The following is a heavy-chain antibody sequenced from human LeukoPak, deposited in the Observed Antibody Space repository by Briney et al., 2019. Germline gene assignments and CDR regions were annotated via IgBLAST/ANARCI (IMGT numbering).Heavy chain of an antibody. CDR2: ISYDGSNK. CDR1: GFTFSSYG. V-gene: IGHV3-30*18. D-gene: IGHD6-19*01. J-gene: IGHJ4*02. CDR3: AEISSGPTGY. Sequence: PGGSLRLSCAASGFTFSSYGMHWVRQAPGKGLEWVAGISYDGSNKYYADSVKGRFTISRDNSKNTLYLQMNSLRAEDTAVYYCAEISSGPTGYWGQGTLVTVSS.